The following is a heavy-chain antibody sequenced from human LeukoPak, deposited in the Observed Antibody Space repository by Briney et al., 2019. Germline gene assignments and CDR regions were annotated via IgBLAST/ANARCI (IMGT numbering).Heavy chain of an antibody. CDR1: GGTFSSYA. Sequence: SVKVSCKASGGTFSSYAISWVRQAPGQGLEWMGGIIPIFGTANYAQKFQGRVTITADESTSTAYMELSSLRSEDTAVYYCARDGSGYSSGWLPGFDYWGQGTLVTVSS. CDR2: IIPIFGTA. J-gene: IGHJ4*02. V-gene: IGHV1-69*13. D-gene: IGHD6-19*01. CDR3: ARDGSGYSSGWLPGFDY.